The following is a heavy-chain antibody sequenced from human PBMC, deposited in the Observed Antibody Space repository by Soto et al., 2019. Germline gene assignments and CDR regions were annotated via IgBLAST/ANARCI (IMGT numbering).Heavy chain of an antibody. Sequence: SETLSLTCTVSGGSISSNDYYWDWIRQSPGKGLEWIGSIYYGGSTYYNPSLKSRVSMSVDTSRNQFSLKLNSVTAADTAVYYCTRGPSGDKVDFWGQGLLVTVSS. CDR1: GGSISSNDYY. J-gene: IGHJ4*02. CDR3: TRGPSGDKVDF. CDR2: IYYGGST. V-gene: IGHV4-39*01. D-gene: IGHD7-27*01.